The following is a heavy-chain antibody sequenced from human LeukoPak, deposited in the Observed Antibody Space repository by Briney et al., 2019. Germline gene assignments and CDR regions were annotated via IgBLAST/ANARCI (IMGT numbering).Heavy chain of an antibody. J-gene: IGHJ3*01. D-gene: IGHD6-13*01. CDR3: ARISSSNWYNERGAFDV. V-gene: IGHV4-39*07. Sequence: PSETLSLTCTVSGGSISSSSYYWGWIRQPPGKGLEWIGSIYYSGSTYYNPSLKSRVTISVDTSKNQFSLKLRPVTAADTAVYYCARISSSNWYNERGAFDVWGQGTMVTVSS. CDR2: IYYSGST. CDR1: GGSISSSSYY.